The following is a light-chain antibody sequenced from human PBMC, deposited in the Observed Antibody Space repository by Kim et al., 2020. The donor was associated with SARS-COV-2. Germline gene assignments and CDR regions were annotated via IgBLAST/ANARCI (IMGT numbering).Light chain of an antibody. V-gene: IGKV1D-12*01. CDR1: QDINRW. J-gene: IGKJ4*01. CDR2: SAS. Sequence: DIQMTQSPSSVSASVGDRVTITCRASQDINRWLAWFQQKPGKAPKLLIYSASTLQGGVPSRFSGSGSGTFFTLTISDLQPEDFATYYCQQSDTFPLTFGGGTKLEI. CDR3: QQSDTFPLT.